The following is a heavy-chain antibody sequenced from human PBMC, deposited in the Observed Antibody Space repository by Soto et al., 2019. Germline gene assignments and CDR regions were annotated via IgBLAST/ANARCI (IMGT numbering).Heavy chain of an antibody. D-gene: IGHD3-22*01. J-gene: IGHJ4*02. CDR1: GFTFSSYA. CDR3: AREVTMIVVVITNGLDY. CDR2: ISYDGSNK. V-gene: IGHV3-30-3*01. Sequence: QVQLVESGGGVVQPGRSLRLSCAASGFTFSSYAMHWVRQAPGKGLEWVAVISYDGSNKYYADSVKGRFTISRDNSKNTLYLQMNSLRAEDTAVYYCAREVTMIVVVITNGLDYWGQGTLVTVSS.